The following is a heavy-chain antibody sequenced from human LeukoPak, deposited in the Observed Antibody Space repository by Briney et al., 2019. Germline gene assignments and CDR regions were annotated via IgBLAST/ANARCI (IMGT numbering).Heavy chain of an antibody. CDR1: EFTLRNYW. J-gene: IGHJ6*03. CDR2: IKEDGSAK. V-gene: IGHV3-7*01. Sequence: GGSLRLSCAASEFTLRNYWMSWVRQAPGEGLEWVATIKEDGSAKYYVDSVKGRFTISRENAKNSLYLQMNSLRAEDTAVYYCARSFYGHDPYYCYMDVWGKGTTVTVSS. D-gene: IGHD2-2*01. CDR3: ARSFYGHDPYYCYMDV.